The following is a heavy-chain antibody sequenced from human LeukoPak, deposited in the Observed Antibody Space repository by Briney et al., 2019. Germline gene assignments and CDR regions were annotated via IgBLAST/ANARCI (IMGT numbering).Heavy chain of an antibody. CDR2: IKQDGSEK. CDR3: ARDFPYYYDISGYYSDY. CDR1: GFTFSSYA. J-gene: IGHJ4*02. D-gene: IGHD3-22*01. V-gene: IGHV3-7*01. Sequence: GGSLRLSCAASGFTFSSYAMSWVRQAPGKGLEWVANIKQDGSEKYYVDSVKGRFTISRDNAKNSLYLQMNSLRAEDTAVYYCARDFPYYYDISGYYSDYWGQGILVTVSS.